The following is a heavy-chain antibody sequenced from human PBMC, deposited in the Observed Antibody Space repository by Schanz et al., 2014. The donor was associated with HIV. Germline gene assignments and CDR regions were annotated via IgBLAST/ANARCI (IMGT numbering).Heavy chain of an antibody. J-gene: IGHJ4*02. D-gene: IGHD1-26*01. CDR1: GYTFTNYA. CDR2: IIPIFGTS. CDR3: ARGRYRGSYYNY. Sequence: QVQLVQSGTEVKKPGASVTVSCKASGYTFTNYAINWVRQAPGQGLEWMGGIIPIFGTSNYAQKFQGRVTITADESTSTAYMELSSLRSEDTAVYYCARGRYRGSYYNYWGQGTLVTVSS. V-gene: IGHV1-69*01.